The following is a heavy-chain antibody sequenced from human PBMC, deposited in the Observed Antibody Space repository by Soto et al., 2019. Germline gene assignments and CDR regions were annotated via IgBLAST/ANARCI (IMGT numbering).Heavy chain of an antibody. V-gene: IGHV4-31*03. D-gene: IGHD3-3*01. Sequence: KTSETLSLTCTVSGGSISSGGYYWSWIRQHPGKGLEWIGYIYYSGSTYYNPSLKRRVTISVDTSKNQFSLKLSSVTAADTAVYYCARERDFWSGSQAWFDPWGQGTLVTVSS. J-gene: IGHJ5*02. CDR2: IYYSGST. CDR3: ARERDFWSGSQAWFDP. CDR1: GGSISSGGYY.